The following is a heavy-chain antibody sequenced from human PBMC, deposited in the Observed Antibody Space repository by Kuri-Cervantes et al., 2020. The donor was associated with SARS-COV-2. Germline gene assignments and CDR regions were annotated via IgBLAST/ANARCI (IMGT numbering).Heavy chain of an antibody. V-gene: IGHV3-33*01. CDR3: ARDISGLYFDY. D-gene: IGHD3-9*01. Sequence: LSLTCAASGFTFSSYGMHWVRQAPGKGLEWVAVIWYDGSNKHYADSVKGRFTISRDNSKNTLYLQMNSLRAEDTAVYYCARDISGLYFDYWGQGTQVTVSS. CDR2: IWYDGSNK. CDR1: GFTFSSYG. J-gene: IGHJ4*02.